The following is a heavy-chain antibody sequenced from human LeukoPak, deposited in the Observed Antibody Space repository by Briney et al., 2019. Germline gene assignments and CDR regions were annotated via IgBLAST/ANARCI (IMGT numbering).Heavy chain of an antibody. V-gene: IGHV5-51*01. CDR2: IYPGDSDT. J-gene: IGHJ5*02. D-gene: IGHD2-15*01. CDR3: ARHGVVVAATDNWFDP. Sequence: GESLKISCKGSGYSFTSYWIGWVRQMPGKGLEWMGIIYPGDSDTRYSPSFQGQVTISADKSISTAYLQWSSLKASDTAVYYCARHGVVVAATDNWFDPWGQGTLVTVSS. CDR1: GYSFTSYW.